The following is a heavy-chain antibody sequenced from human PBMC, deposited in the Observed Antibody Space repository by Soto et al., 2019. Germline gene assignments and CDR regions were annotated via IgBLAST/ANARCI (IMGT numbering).Heavy chain of an antibody. J-gene: IGHJ4*02. Sequence: QVQLQESGPGLVKPSQTLSLTCTVSGGSISSGGYYWSWIRQHPGKGLEWIGYIYYSGSTYYNPSLKSRVTISVDTSKNQLYLKLSSVTAADTAVYYCARVWRTDGDYFSWGVDYWGQGTLVTVSS. CDR1: GGSISSGGYY. CDR3: ARVWRTDGDYFSWGVDY. D-gene: IGHD4-17*01. CDR2: IYYSGST. V-gene: IGHV4-31*03.